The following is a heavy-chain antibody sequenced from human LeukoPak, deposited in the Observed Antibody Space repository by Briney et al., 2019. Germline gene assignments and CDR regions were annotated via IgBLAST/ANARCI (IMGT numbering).Heavy chain of an antibody. CDR1: GFTFSNAW. V-gene: IGHV3-23*01. Sequence: GGSLRLSCAASGFTFSNAWMSWIRQAPGKWLEWVSSIDYDGGSGHYADSVKGRFTISRDNSNNTLFLHLNSLRGEDTAVYYCTRNSGWYGLSWGQGTLVTVSS. CDR3: TRNSGWYGLS. D-gene: IGHD6-19*01. CDR2: IDYDGGSG. J-gene: IGHJ1*01.